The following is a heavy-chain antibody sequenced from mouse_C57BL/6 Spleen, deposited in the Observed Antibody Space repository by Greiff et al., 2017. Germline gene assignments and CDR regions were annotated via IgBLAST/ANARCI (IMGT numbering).Heavy chain of an antibody. CDR2: ISSGGSYT. CDR1: GFTFSSYG. V-gene: IGHV5-6*01. D-gene: IGHD2-5*01. CDR3: ARSLYYSNYGFAY. Sequence: EVQVVESGGDLVKPGGSLKLSCAASGFTFSSYGMSWVRQTPDKRLEWVATISSGGSYTYYPDSVKGRFTISRDNAKNTLYLQMSSLKSEDTAMYYCARSLYYSNYGFAYWGQGTLVTVSA. J-gene: IGHJ3*01.